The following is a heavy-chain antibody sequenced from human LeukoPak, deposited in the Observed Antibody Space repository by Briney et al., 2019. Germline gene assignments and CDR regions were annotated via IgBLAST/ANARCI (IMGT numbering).Heavy chain of an antibody. D-gene: IGHD3-22*01. CDR3: ARDYDSSGYYPNWFDP. V-gene: IGHV4-59*01. J-gene: IGHJ5*02. CDR1: GGSLSSYY. CDR2: IYYSGST. Sequence: SETLSLTCTVSGGSLSSYYWSWIRQPPGKGLEWIGYIYYSGSTNYNPSLKSRVTISVDTSKNQFSLKLSSVTAADTAVYYCARDYDSSGYYPNWFDPWGQGTLVTVSS.